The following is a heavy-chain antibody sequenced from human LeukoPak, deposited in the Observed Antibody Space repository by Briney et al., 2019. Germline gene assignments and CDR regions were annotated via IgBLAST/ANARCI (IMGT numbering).Heavy chain of an antibody. CDR2: ISSSGSTI. V-gene: IGHV3-48*03. CDR3: AREGSTYGSGVDY. D-gene: IGHD3-10*01. J-gene: IGHJ4*02. CDR1: GFTFSSYE. Sequence: QPGGSLRLSCAASGFTFSSYEMNWVRQAPGKGLEWVSYISSSGSTIYYADSVKGRFTISRDNAKNSLYLQMNSLRAEDTAVYYCAREGSTYGSGVDYWGQGTLVTVSS.